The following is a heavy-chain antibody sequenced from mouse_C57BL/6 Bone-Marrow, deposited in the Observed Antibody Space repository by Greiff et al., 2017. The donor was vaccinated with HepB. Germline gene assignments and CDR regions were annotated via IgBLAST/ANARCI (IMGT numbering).Heavy chain of an antibody. CDR1: GFTFSSYA. CDR2: ISDGGSYT. J-gene: IGHJ2*01. V-gene: IGHV5-4*03. D-gene: IGHD2-1*01. CDR3: ARSQIYYGNLFDY. Sequence: EVNVVESGGGLVKPGGSLKLSCAASGFTFSSYAMSWVRQTPEKRLEWVATISDGGSYTYYPDNVKGRFTISRDNAKNNLYLQMSHLKSEDTAMYYCARSQIYYGNLFDYWGQGTTLTVSS.